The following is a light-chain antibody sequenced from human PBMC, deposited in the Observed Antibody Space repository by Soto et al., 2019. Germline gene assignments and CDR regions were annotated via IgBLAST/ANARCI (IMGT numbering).Light chain of an antibody. CDR3: ETWDSNILV. V-gene: IGLV4-60*02. J-gene: IGLJ2*01. CDR2: LGGSGSC. Sequence: QSVLPQSSCASASLGSSVKLTCTLSSGHSSYIIAWHQQQPGKAPRYLMKLGGSGSCNKRSGVPDRFSGSRSGAERYLTIYNLHIEDEADYSCETWDSNILVFSGRTKRTV. CDR1: SGHSSYI.